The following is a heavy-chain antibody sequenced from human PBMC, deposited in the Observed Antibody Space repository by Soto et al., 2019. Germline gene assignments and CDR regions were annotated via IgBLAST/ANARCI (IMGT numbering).Heavy chain of an antibody. V-gene: IGHV3-74*01. CDR2: INSDGSST. CDR3: ARSLLRSVNWFDP. D-gene: IGHD3-3*01. Sequence: PGGSLRLSCAASGFTFSSYWMHWVRQAPGKGLGWVSRINSDGSSTSYADSVKGRFTISRDTAKNTLYLQMNSRRAEDTAVYYCARSLLRSVNWFDPWGQGTLVTVSS. J-gene: IGHJ5*02. CDR1: GFTFSSYW.